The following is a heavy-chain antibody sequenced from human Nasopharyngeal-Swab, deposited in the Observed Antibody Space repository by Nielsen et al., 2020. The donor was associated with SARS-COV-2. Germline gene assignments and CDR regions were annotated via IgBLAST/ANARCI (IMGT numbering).Heavy chain of an antibody. CDR3: TRCGGGCYSGRDY. J-gene: IGHJ4*02. CDR2: TRSTGNTYAT. V-gene: IGHV3-73*01. CDR1: GFTFSDSA. Sequence: GESLKISCAASGFTFSDSAIHWVRQASGEGLEWVGRTRSTGNTYATAYAASVKGRFIIFRDDPTNTAYLQMNSLKTEDTAMYYCTRCGGGCYSGRDYWGQGTLVTVSS. D-gene: IGHD2-15*01.